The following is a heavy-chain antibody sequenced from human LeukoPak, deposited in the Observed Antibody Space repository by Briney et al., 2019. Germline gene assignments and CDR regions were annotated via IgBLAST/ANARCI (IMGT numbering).Heavy chain of an antibody. D-gene: IGHD6-6*01. CDR2: ISWNGGTI. Sequence: GGSLRLSCAASGLTFHDYAMYWVRQAPGKGLEWVSGISWNGGTIDYADSVKGRFTISRDNAKNSLYLQMNSLRPEDMALYYCAKGPTYSSSSLFDYWGQGILVAVSS. CDR1: GLTFHDYA. J-gene: IGHJ4*02. CDR3: AKGPTYSSSSLFDY. V-gene: IGHV3-9*03.